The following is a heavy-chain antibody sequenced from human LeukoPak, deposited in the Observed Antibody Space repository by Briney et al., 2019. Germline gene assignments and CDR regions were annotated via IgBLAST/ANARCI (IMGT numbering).Heavy chain of an antibody. V-gene: IGHV4-30-4*08. Sequence: PSETLSLTCTVSGDSITSGDYYWSWIRQPPGKGLEWIGYIYYGGIAYYHPSLKSRVSISVETSKNQFSLKLSSVTAADTAVYYCARPGVGSGRYGAFDIWGQGTMVTVSS. J-gene: IGHJ3*02. D-gene: IGHD5-18*01. CDR3: ARPGVGSGRYGAFDI. CDR1: GDSITSGDYY. CDR2: IYYGGIA.